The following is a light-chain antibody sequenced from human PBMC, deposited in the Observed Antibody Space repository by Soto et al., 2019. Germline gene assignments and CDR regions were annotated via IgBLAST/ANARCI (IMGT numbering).Light chain of an antibody. Sequence: QSALTQPASMSGSPGQSITISCTGTSSDVGGYNYVSWYQQHPGKVPKLIIYDVTNRASGVSDRFSASKSGNTASLTISGLQAEDVADYYCSSYTISITPYVFGTGTKLTVL. V-gene: IGLV2-14*01. CDR3: SSYTISITPYV. CDR1: SSDVGGYNY. J-gene: IGLJ1*01. CDR2: DVT.